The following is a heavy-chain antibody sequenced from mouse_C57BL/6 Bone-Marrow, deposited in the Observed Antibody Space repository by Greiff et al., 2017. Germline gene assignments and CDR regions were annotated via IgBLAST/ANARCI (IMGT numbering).Heavy chain of an antibody. CDR1: GYSFTSYW. CDR2: IHPNSGST. CDR3: ARRWLRRRFAY. V-gene: IGHV1-64*01. D-gene: IGHD2-2*01. J-gene: IGHJ3*01. Sequence: VQLQQPGAELVKPGASVTLSCKASGYSFTSYWMHWVKQRPGQGLEWIGMIHPNSGSTNYNEKFKSKATLTVDKSSSTAYMQRSSLTSEDSAVYYCARRWLRRRFAYWGQGTLVTVSA.